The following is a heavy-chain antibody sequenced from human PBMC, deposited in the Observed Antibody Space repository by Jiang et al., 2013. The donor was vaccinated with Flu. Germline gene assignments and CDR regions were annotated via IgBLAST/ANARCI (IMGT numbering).Heavy chain of an antibody. CDR3: ARIIAVAGETPDY. J-gene: IGHJ4*01. V-gene: IGHV5-10-1*01. Sequence: GAEVKKPGESLRISCKGSGYSFTSYWISWVRQMPGKGLEWMGKIDPSDSYTNYSPSFQGHVTISADKPISTAYLQWSSLKASDTAIYYCARIIAVAGETPDYWGRGTRRSPSPQ. D-gene: IGHD6-19*01. CDR1: GYSFTSYW. CDR2: IDPSDSYT.